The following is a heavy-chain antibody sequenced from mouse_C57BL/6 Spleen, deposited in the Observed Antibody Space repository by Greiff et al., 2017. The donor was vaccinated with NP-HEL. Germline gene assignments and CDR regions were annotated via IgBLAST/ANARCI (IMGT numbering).Heavy chain of an antibody. CDR3: ARSGIYYDYDNYAMDY. CDR1: GYTFTDYY. CDR2: INPNNGGT. V-gene: IGHV1-26*01. J-gene: IGHJ4*01. Sequence: VQLQQSGPELVKPGASVKISCKASGYTFTDYYMNWVKQSHGKSLEWIGDINPNNGGTSYNQKFKGKATLTVDKSSSTAYMELRSLTSEDSAVYYCARSGIYYDYDNYAMDYWGQGTSVTVSS. D-gene: IGHD2-4*01.